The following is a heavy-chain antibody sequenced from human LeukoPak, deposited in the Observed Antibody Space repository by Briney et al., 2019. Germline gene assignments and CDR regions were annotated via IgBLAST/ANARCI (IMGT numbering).Heavy chain of an antibody. Sequence: GASVKVSCKASGYTFTSYPISWVRQAPGQGLEWMGWISTYHGHTYYAQKTQGRVTLTTDTSTSAAYMELRTLTSDDTAVYYCARVGGWANEDYKADAFHIWGQGTVVTVSS. D-gene: IGHD6-19*01. CDR2: ISTYHGHT. CDR1: GYTFTSYP. J-gene: IGHJ3*02. CDR3: ARVGGWANEDYKADAFHI. V-gene: IGHV1-18*01.